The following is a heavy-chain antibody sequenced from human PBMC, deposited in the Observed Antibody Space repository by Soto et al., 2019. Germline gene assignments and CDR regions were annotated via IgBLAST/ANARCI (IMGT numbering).Heavy chain of an antibody. CDR1: GGSISSYY. CDR2: IYYSGST. Sequence: QVQLQESGPGLVKPSETLSLTCTVSGGSISSYYWSWIRQPPGKGLEWIGYIYYSGSTNYNPSLKSRVTLSVDTSKNQFSLKLSSVTAADTAVYYCARGGRLQFIYYYYYMDVWGKGTTVTVSS. D-gene: IGHD4-4*01. J-gene: IGHJ6*03. CDR3: ARGGRLQFIYYYYYMDV. V-gene: IGHV4-59*08.